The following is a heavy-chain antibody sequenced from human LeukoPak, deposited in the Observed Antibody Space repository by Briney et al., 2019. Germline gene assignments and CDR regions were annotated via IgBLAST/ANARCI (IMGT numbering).Heavy chain of an antibody. CDR2: IYYSGST. J-gene: IGHJ5*02. CDR3: ARESNYDSSGYYPFAGFDP. Sequence: SETLSLTCTVSGGSISISNYYWGWIRQPPGKGLEWIGSIYYSGSTYYNPSLKSRVTISVDTSKNQFSLKLSSVTAADTAVYYCARESNYDSSGYYPFAGFDPWGQGTLVTVSS. V-gene: IGHV4-39*07. D-gene: IGHD3-22*01. CDR1: GGSISISNYY.